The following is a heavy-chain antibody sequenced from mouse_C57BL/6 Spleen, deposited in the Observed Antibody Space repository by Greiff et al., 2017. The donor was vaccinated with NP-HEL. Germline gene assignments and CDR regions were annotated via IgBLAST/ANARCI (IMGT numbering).Heavy chain of an antibody. V-gene: IGHV1-64*01. CDR3: AWDYYGSSYGYYDV. D-gene: IGHD1-1*01. J-gene: IGHJ1*03. Sequence: QVQLQQPGAELVKPGASVKLSCKASGYTFTSYWMHWVKQRPGQGLEWIGMIHPNSGSTNYNEKFKSKATLTVDKSSSTAYMQLSSLPSEYSAVYYGAWDYYGSSYGYYDVWGTGATVTVAS. CDR2: IHPNSGST. CDR1: GYTFTSYW.